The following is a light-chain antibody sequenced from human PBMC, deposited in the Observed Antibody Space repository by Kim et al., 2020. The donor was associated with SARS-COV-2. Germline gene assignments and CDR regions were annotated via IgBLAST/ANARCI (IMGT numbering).Light chain of an antibody. V-gene: IGKV3D-7*01. J-gene: IGKJ1*01. Sequence: PGERVTLSCRASQSVSSSYLTWYQQKPGQAPRLLIYGASTRATGIPARFSGSGSGTDFTFTISSLQPEDFAVYYCQQDYNLPWTFGQGTKV. CDR1: QSVSSSY. CDR2: GAS. CDR3: QQDYNLPWT.